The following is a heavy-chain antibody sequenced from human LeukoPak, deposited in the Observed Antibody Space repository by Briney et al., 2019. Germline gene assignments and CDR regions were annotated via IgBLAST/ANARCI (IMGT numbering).Heavy chain of an antibody. CDR1: GGSISSGGYY. CDR3: ARVTITYYDFWSGYSFDY. CDR2: IYHSGST. D-gene: IGHD3-3*01. Sequence: SETLSLTCTVSGGSISSGGYYWSWIRQPPGKGLEWIGYIYHSGSTYYNPSLKSRVTISVDRSKNQFSLKLSTVTAADTAVYYCARVTITYYDFWSGYSFDYWGQGTLVTVSS. J-gene: IGHJ4*02. V-gene: IGHV4-30-2*01.